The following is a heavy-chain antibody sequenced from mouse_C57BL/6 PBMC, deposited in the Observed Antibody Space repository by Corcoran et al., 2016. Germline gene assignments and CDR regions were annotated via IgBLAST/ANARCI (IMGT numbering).Heavy chain of an antibody. J-gene: IGHJ3*01. CDR1: GFTFTDYY. CDR3: ARTFSY. CDR2: INPYNGGT. Sequence: EVQLQQSGPVLVKPGASVKMSCKASGFTFTDYYMNWVKQSHGKSLEWIGVINPYNGGTTYNQNFKGKATLTVDKSSSTAYMELNSLTSEDAAVYYCARTFSYCVLWPLAPVSA. V-gene: IGHV1-19*01.